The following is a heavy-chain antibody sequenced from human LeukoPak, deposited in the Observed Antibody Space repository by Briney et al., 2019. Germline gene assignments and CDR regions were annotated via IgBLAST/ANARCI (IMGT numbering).Heavy chain of an antibody. V-gene: IGHV1-2*02. CDR3: ARALRVRGVIKGAGGNWFDP. CDR1: GYTFTSYD. J-gene: IGHJ5*02. Sequence: GASVKVSCKASGYTFTSYDINWVRQAPGQGLEWMGWINPNSGGTNYAQKFQGRVTMTRDTSISTAYMELSRLRSDDTAVYYCARALRVRGVIKGAGGNWFDPWGQGTLVTVSS. D-gene: IGHD3-10*01. CDR2: INPNSGGT.